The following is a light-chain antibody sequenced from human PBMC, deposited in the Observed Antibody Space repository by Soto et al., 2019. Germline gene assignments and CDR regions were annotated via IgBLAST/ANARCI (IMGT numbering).Light chain of an antibody. V-gene: IGLV2-23*01. CDR2: EAS. Sequence: QSALTQPASVSGSPGQSITISCTGTNSDVGSHNFVSWYQQYPGKAPKLLIYEASKRPSGLSNRFSGSKSGNTASLTISGLQAVDEADYYCCSLTNGATWVFGGGTKVTVL. CDR3: CSLTNGATWV. CDR1: NSDVGSHNF. J-gene: IGLJ3*02.